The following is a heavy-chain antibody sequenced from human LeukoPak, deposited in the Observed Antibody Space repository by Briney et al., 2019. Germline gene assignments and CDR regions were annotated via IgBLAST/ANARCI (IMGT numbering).Heavy chain of an antibody. CDR1: GYTFTSYD. J-gene: IGHJ6*03. Sequence: ASVKVSCKASGYTFTSYDINWVRQATGQGLEWMGWMNPNSGNTGYAQTFQGRVTITRNTSISTAYMELSSLRPEDTAVYYCARRVWDFWRGYPPTQTYYMDVWGKGTTVTVSS. V-gene: IGHV1-8*03. CDR2: MNPNSGNT. D-gene: IGHD3-3*01. CDR3: ARRVWDFWRGYPPTQTYYMDV.